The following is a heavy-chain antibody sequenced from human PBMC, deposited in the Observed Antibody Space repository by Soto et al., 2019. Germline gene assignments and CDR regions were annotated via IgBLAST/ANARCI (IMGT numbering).Heavy chain of an antibody. V-gene: IGHV5-51*01. CDR2: IYPGNSDA. D-gene: IGHD4-17*01. J-gene: IGHJ5*02. CDR3: ARHGFYGDYASNYFDP. Sequence: GESLKISCQASGYNFATYWIAWVRQMPGKGLEYMGIIYPGNSDARYSPSFQGQVTFSADKSISTAYLHWSSLKASDTAMYYCARHGFYGDYASNYFDPWGQGTLVTVSS. CDR1: GYNFATYW.